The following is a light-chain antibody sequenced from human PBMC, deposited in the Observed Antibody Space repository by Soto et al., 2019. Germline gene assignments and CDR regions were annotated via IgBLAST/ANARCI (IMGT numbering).Light chain of an antibody. CDR3: SSYTSSSTVV. V-gene: IGLV2-14*01. CDR2: DVS. CDR1: ISDVGGYNY. Sequence: QSALTQPASVSGSPGQSITISCTGTISDVGGYNYVSWYQQHPGKAPKLMIYDVSNRPSGVSNRFSGSKSGNTASLTISGLPAEDEADYYCSSYTSSSTVVFGGGTKLTVL. J-gene: IGLJ2*01.